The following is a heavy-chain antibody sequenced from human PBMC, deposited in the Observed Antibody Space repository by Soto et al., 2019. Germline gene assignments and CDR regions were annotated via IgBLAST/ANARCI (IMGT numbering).Heavy chain of an antibody. V-gene: IGHV1-18*04. CDR1: GYTFTSYG. Sequence: ASVKVSCKASGYTFTSYGIIWVRQAPGQGLEWMGWISAYNGNTNYAQKLQGRVTMTTDTSTSTAYMELRSLRSDDTAVYYCARGWRLWFGERADYYGMDVWGQGTTVTVSS. D-gene: IGHD3-10*01. CDR2: ISAYNGNT. CDR3: ARGWRLWFGERADYYGMDV. J-gene: IGHJ6*02.